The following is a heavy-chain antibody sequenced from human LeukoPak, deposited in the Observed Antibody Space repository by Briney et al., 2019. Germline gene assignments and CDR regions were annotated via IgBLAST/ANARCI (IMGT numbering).Heavy chain of an antibody. V-gene: IGHV1-2*02. CDR2: INPNSGGT. CDR1: GYIFTGYY. CDR3: AREVTVTTESGWFDP. D-gene: IGHD4-11*01. Sequence: GASVKVSCKASGYIFTGYYMHWVRQAPGQGLEWMGWINPNSGGTNYAQKFQGRVTMTRDTSISTAYMELSRLRSDDTAVYYCAREVTVTTESGWFDPWGQGTLVTVSS. J-gene: IGHJ5*02.